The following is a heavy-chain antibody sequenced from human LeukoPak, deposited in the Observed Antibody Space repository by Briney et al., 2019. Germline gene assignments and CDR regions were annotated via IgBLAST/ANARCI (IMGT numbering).Heavy chain of an antibody. V-gene: IGHV1-24*01. CDR3: ARDRKSDIVVVVAATTFVLDP. J-gene: IGHJ5*02. Sequence: ASVKVSCKVSGYTLTELSMHWVRQAPGKGLEWMGGFDPEDGETIYAQKFQGRVTMTGDTSTGTVYMELSSLRSEDTAVYYCARDRKSDIVVVVAATTFVLDPWGQGTLVTVSS. CDR1: GYTLTELS. CDR2: FDPEDGET. D-gene: IGHD2-15*01.